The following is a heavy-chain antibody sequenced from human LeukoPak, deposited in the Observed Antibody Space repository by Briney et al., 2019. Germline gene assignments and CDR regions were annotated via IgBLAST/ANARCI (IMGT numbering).Heavy chain of an antibody. CDR3: ARVSLPGPSYWYFDL. CDR2: ISRSSSYI. V-gene: IGHV3-21*01. CDR1: GFTFSDYR. Sequence: PGGSLRLSCAASGFTFSDYRMNWVRQAPGKGLEWVSCISRSSSYIDYADSVKGRFTISRDNAKNSLYLQVNSLRAEDTAVYYCARVSLPGPSYWYFDLWGRGTLVTVSS. J-gene: IGHJ2*01.